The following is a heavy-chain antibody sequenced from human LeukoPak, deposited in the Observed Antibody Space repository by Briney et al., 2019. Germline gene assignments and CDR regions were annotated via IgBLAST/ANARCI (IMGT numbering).Heavy chain of an antibody. CDR2: ISGSGSII. D-gene: IGHD3-10*01. CDR1: RFAFSGFE. Sequence: GGALRVSCADPRFAFSGFEMNWVRQTPRKGLEWISYISGSGSIIYYADSVKGRFTISRDNAKNSLYLQMNSLRAEDTAIYYCARDLYYGSGSYLSSWGQGTLVTVSS. V-gene: IGHV3-48*03. CDR3: ARDLYYGSGSYLSS. J-gene: IGHJ5*02.